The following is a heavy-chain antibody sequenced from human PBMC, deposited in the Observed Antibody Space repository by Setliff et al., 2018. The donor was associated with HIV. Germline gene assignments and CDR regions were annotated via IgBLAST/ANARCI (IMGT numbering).Heavy chain of an antibody. Sequence: PSETLSLTCTVSGGSISSYYWSWIRQPPGKGLEWIGDIYYSGNTNYNPSLKSRVTISVDMSNNQFSLKVTSVTAADTAVYYCMRGRSITIFGVAYFDFWGQGTQVTVSS. CDR3: MRGRSITIFGVAYFDF. CDR1: GGSISSYY. V-gene: IGHV4-59*08. CDR2: IYYSGNT. D-gene: IGHD3-3*01. J-gene: IGHJ4*02.